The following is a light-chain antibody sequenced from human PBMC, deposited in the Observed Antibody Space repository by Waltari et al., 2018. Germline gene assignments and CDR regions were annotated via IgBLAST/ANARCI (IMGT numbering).Light chain of an antibody. CDR3: SSYTTSSTFV. CDR2: GVT. CDR1: SSDVGRYDR. J-gene: IGLJ1*01. Sequence: QSPLTQPPSVSGSPGQSVTISCTGTSSDVGRYDRVSWYQQSPGTAPKLLIYGVTSRPPGFPDRLSGSKSANTASLTISGLQAEDEGDYYCSSYTTSSTFVFGTGTEVTVL. V-gene: IGLV2-18*02.